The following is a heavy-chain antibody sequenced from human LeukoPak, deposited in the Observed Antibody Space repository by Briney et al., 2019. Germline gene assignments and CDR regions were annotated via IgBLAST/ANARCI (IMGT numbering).Heavy chain of an antibody. CDR3: ARGHDNWFDP. Sequence: GASVKVSCKASGYTFTSYAMHWVRQAPGQGLEWMGRINPNNGVTTYAQKFQDRVTMTRDTSISTAYMELSRLTSDDSAVYYCARGHDNWFDPWGQGTLVIVSS. J-gene: IGHJ5*02. CDR1: GYTFTSYA. V-gene: IGHV1-2*06. CDR2: INPNNGVT.